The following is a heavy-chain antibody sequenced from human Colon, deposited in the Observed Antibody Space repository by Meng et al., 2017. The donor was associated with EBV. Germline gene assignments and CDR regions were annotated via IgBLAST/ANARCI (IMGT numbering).Heavy chain of an antibody. V-gene: IGHV3-30-3*01. CDR1: GFTFSGFA. CDR2: TSYDETDK. D-gene: IGHD6-13*01. J-gene: IGHJ4*02. Sequence: HVKLVEDGGGVVQPVRSLRLSCEASGFTFSGFAMHWVRQAPGKGLEWVALTSYDETDKYYADSVKGRFIISRDNSNNTLSLQMNSLRAEDSAVYYCARGGGSRSWSFDYWGQGTLVTVSS. CDR3: ARGGGSRSWSFDY.